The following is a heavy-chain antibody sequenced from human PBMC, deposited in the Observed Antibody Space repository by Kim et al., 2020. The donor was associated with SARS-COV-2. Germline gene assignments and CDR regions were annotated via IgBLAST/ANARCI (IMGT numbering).Heavy chain of an antibody. CDR3: ARVRSGYYVDY. CDR2: ISNTGNTI. Sequence: GGSLRLSCAVSGFTFSSFSLNWVRQAPGKGLEWISFISNTGNTIYYEDSVKGRFTISRDNAKNSLYLQMNSLRDEATAVYYCARVRSGYYVDYWGQGTL. J-gene: IGHJ4*02. D-gene: IGHD3-22*01. V-gene: IGHV3-48*02. CDR1: GFTFSSFS.